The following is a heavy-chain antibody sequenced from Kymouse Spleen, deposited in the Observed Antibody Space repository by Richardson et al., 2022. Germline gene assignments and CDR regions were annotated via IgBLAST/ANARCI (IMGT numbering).Heavy chain of an antibody. D-gene: IGHD1-20*01. CDR2: IIPIFGTA. Sequence: QVQLVQSGAEVKKPGSSVKVSCKASGGTFSSYAISWVRQAPGQGLEWMGGIIPIFGTANYAQKFQGRVTITTDESTSTAYMELSSLRSEDTAVYYCARGRYNWNDFYYYYGMDVWGQGTTVTVSS. CDR1: GGTFSSYA. J-gene: IGHJ6*02. CDR3: ARGRYNWNDFYYYYGMDV. V-gene: IGHV1-69*05.